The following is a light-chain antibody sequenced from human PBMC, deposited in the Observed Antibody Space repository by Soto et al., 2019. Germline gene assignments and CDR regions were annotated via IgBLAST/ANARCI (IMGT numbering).Light chain of an antibody. CDR3: QQYGSSPE. J-gene: IGKJ1*01. Sequence: EIVLTQSPGTLSLSPGERATLSCRASKSVSSSYLAWYQKKPGQAPRLLIYGASSRATGIPDRFSGSGSGTDFTLTISRLEPEDFAVYYCQQYGSSPEFGQGTKVEIK. V-gene: IGKV3-20*01. CDR1: KSVSSSY. CDR2: GAS.